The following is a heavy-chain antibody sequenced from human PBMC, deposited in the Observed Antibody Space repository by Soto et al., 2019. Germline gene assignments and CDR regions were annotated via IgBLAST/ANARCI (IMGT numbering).Heavy chain of an antibody. J-gene: IGHJ4*02. Sequence: SETLSLTCTVSGGSISSSNYYWGWIRQPPGKGLEWIGFISYTGSTYYTPSLKSRVTISADTSKNQFSLRLSSVTAADTAVYYCARQFSESVTFFDYWGQGTLVTVSS. V-gene: IGHV4-39*01. D-gene: IGHD4-17*01. CDR2: ISYTGST. CDR3: ARQFSESVTFFDY. CDR1: GGSISSSNYY.